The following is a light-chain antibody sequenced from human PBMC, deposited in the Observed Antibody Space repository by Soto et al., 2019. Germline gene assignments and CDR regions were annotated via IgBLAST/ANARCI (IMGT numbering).Light chain of an antibody. Sequence: DLQVTHSAPTPSASVLYRVTITCRASQTISTWMAWYQQKPGKAPKLLVYDASTLQSGVASRFSGSGSGTEFTLSISSLQPDDFATYYCQQYNIYPWTFGQGTKVDNK. CDR1: QTISTW. J-gene: IGKJ1*01. CDR3: QQYNIYPWT. CDR2: DAS. V-gene: IGKV1-5*01.